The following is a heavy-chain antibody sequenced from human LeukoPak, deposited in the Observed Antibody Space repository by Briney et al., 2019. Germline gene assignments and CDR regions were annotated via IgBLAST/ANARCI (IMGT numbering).Heavy chain of an antibody. J-gene: IGHJ4*02. V-gene: IGHV3-20*04. D-gene: IGHD3-22*01. Sequence: GGSLRLSCAASGFTFDDYGMSWVRQAPGKGLEWVSGINWNGGSTGYADSVKGRFTISRDNAKNSLYLQMNSLRAEDTAVYYCAREETNYYDSSGYPDWGQGTLVTVSS. CDR3: AREETNYYDSSGYPD. CDR1: GFTFDDYG. CDR2: INWNGGST.